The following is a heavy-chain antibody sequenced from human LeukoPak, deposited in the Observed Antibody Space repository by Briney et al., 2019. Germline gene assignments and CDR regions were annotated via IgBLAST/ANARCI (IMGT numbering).Heavy chain of an antibody. J-gene: IGHJ4*02. CDR1: GFTFSSYA. CDR2: ISYDGSNK. Sequence: GRSLRLSCAASGFTFSSYAMHWVRQAPGKGLEWVAVISYDGSNKYYADSVKGRFTISRDNSKNTLYLQMNSLRAEDTAVYYCARGIEWELWYYFDYWGQGTLVTVSS. V-gene: IGHV3-30-3*01. CDR3: ARGIEWELWYYFDY. D-gene: IGHD1-26*01.